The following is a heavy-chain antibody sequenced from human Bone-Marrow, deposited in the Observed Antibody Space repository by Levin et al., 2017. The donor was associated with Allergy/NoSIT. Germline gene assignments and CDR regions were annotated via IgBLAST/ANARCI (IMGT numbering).Heavy chain of an antibody. CDR3: ARDRELGGKLRYFDWLSPKRADAFDI. J-gene: IGHJ3*02. V-gene: IGHV1-3*01. Sequence: ASVKVSCKASGYTFTSYAMHWVRQAPGQRLEWMGWINAGNGNTKYSQKFQGRVTITRDTSASTAYMELSSLRSEDTAVYYCARDRELGGKLRYFDWLSPKRADAFDIWGQGTMVTVSS. CDR1: GYTFTSYA. D-gene: IGHD3-9*01. CDR2: INAGNGNT.